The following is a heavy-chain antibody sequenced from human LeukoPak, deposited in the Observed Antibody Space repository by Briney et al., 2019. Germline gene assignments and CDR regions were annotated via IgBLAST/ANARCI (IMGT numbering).Heavy chain of an antibody. D-gene: IGHD6-19*01. V-gene: IGHV3-48*04. J-gene: IGHJ4*02. Sequence: GGSLRLSCAASGFDFSTYSIDWFRQAPGKGLEGVSYISSSSSNIYHADSVKGRFTISRDNAKNSLHLQMNSLRAEDTAVYYCARVGRSGWTVDYWGQGTLVTVSS. CDR2: ISSSSSNI. CDR1: GFDFSTYS. CDR3: ARVGRSGWTVDY.